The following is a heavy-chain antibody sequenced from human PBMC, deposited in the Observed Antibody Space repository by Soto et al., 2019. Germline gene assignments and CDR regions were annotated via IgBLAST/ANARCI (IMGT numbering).Heavy chain of an antibody. Sequence: ASVKLSCKASGGTFSSYAISWVRQAPGQGLEWMGVINPHGGSTKYAQKFQGRVTMTRDTSRSTVYMELRSLRSDDTAIYYCARSSGGNFGIIIEGSNWFDPCGQGSLVTVSS. CDR3: ARSSGGNFGIIIEGSNWFDP. J-gene: IGHJ5*02. D-gene: IGHD3-3*01. CDR1: GGTFSSYA. CDR2: INPHGGST. V-gene: IGHV1-46*01.